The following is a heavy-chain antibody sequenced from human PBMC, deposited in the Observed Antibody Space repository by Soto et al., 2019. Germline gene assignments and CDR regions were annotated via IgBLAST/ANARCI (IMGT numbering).Heavy chain of an antibody. CDR2: IIPIFGTA. Sequence: QVQLVQSGAEVKKPGSSVKVSCKASGGTFSSYAISCVRQAPGQGLEWMGGIIPIFGTANYAQKFQGRVTVTADESTSTAYMELSSLRSEDTAVYYCASFLPYYDSSGYYRILLPFDYWGQGTLVTVSS. D-gene: IGHD3-22*01. CDR1: GGTFSSYA. CDR3: ASFLPYYDSSGYYRILLPFDY. J-gene: IGHJ4*02. V-gene: IGHV1-69*01.